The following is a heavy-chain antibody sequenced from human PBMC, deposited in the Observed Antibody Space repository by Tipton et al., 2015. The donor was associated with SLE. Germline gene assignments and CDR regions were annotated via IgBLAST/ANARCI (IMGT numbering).Heavy chain of an antibody. Sequence: GLVKPSETLSLTCTVSGGSISSYYWSWIRQPPGKGLEWIGYIYYSGSANYNPSLKSRVTISVDTSKNQFSLKLSSVTAADTAVYYCARLSGGDYHYYMGVWGKGTTVTVSS. J-gene: IGHJ6*03. CDR3: ARLSGGDYHYYMGV. CDR1: GGSISSYY. D-gene: IGHD7-27*01. CDR2: IYYSGSA. V-gene: IGHV4-59*12.